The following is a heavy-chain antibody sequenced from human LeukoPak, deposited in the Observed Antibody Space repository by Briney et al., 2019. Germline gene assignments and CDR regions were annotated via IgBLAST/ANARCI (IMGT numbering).Heavy chain of an antibody. CDR1: GGTFSSYA. D-gene: IGHD3-22*01. Sequence: ASVKVSCKASGGTFSSYAISWVRQAPGQGLEWMGIINPSGGSTSYAQKFQGRVTMTRDMSTSTVYMELSSLRSEDTAVYYCARGFYSDYWGQGTLVTVSS. CDR3: ARGFYSDY. CDR2: INPSGGST. J-gene: IGHJ4*02. V-gene: IGHV1-46*01.